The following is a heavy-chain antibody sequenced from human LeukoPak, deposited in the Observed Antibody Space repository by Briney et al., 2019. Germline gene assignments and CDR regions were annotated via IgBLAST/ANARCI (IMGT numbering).Heavy chain of an antibody. D-gene: IGHD5-18*01. Sequence: GGSLRLSCAASAFTFDDYGMSWVRQAPGKGLEWVSSIFPSGGEIHYADSVRGRFTISRDNSKSILSLQMNSLRAEDTAIYYCATYRQVLLPFESWGQGTLVTVSS. CDR1: AFTFDDYG. J-gene: IGHJ4*02. CDR3: ATYRQVLLPFES. CDR2: IFPSGGEI. V-gene: IGHV3-23*01.